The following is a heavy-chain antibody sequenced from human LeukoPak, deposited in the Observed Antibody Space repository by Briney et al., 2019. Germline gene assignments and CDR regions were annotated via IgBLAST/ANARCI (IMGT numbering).Heavy chain of an antibody. D-gene: IGHD3-3*01. CDR3: ARVGTIFGVVDAFDI. V-gene: IGHV4-39*07. CDR2: IYYSGST. J-gene: IGHJ3*02. Sequence: PSETLSLTCTVSGGSISSSSYYWGWIRQPPGKGLEWIGSIYYSGSTYYNPSLKSRVTISVDTSKNQFSLKLSSVTAADTAVYYCARVGTIFGVVDAFDIWGQGTMVTVSS. CDR1: GGSISSSSYY.